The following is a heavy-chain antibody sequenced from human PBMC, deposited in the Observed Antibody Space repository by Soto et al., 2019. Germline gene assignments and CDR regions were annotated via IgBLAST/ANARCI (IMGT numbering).Heavy chain of an antibody. J-gene: IGHJ4*02. CDR2: ISSSSSTI. V-gene: IGHV3-48*01. CDR3: ARTAHNDYIWGSYRYYFDY. Sequence: VQLVESGGGLVQPGGSLRLSCAASGFTFSSYSMNWVRQAPGKGLEWVSYISSSSSTIYYADSVKGRFTISRDNAKNSLYLQMNSLRAEDTAVYYCARTAHNDYIWGSYRYYFDYWGQGTLVTVSS. D-gene: IGHD3-16*02. CDR1: GFTFSSYS.